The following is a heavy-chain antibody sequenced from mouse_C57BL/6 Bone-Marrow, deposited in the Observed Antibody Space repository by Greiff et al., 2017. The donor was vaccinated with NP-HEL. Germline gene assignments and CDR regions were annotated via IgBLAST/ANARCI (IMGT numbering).Heavy chain of an antibody. CDR1: GYEFSNYW. Sequence: QVQLQQSGAELVKPGASVKISCKASGYEFSNYWMNWVKQRPGKGLEWIGQIYPGDGDTTYNGKLKDKATLTADKSSSTAYMQLSRLTSEDSAVYFCARGAYWGQGTLVTVSA. CDR2: IYPGDGDT. V-gene: IGHV1-80*01. CDR3: ARGAY. J-gene: IGHJ3*01.